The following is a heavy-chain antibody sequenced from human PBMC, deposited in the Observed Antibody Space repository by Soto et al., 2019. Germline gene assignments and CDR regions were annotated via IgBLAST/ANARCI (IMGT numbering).Heavy chain of an antibody. CDR3: ARVVLELRGAFDI. V-gene: IGHV4-30-4*01. J-gene: IGHJ3*02. D-gene: IGHD1-7*01. Sequence: PSETLSITCTVSGGSIISGDYYWSGIRQPPGKGLEWIGYIYYSGSTYYNPSLKSRVTISVDTSKNQFSLKLSSVTAADTAVYYCARVVLELRGAFDIWGQGTMVTVSS. CDR2: IYYSGST. CDR1: GGSIISGDYY.